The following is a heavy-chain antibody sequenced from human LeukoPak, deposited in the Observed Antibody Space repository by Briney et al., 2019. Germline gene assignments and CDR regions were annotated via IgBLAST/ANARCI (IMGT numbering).Heavy chain of an antibody. V-gene: IGHV4-59*01. CDR2: IYYSGST. CDR1: GGSISSYY. D-gene: IGHD6-6*01. CDR3: ARAFSARDAFAI. Sequence: SETLSLTCTVSGGSISSYYWSWIRQPPGKGLEWIGYIYYSGSTNYNPSLKRRVTISVDTSKNQFSLKLSSVTAADTAVYYCARAFSARDAFAIWGQGTMVTVSS. J-gene: IGHJ3*02.